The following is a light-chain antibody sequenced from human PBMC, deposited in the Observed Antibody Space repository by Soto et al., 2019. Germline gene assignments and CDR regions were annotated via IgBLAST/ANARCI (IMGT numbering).Light chain of an antibody. CDR3: QQRSNWPPYT. Sequence: EIVLTQSPATLSLSPGERATLSCRASQSVSSYLAWYQQKPGQAPRLLIYDASNRATGIPARFSGSGSGTDFTLTINSLEPEGFAVYYCQQRSNWPPYTFGQGTKLEIK. CDR2: DAS. CDR1: QSVSSY. J-gene: IGKJ2*01. V-gene: IGKV3-11*01.